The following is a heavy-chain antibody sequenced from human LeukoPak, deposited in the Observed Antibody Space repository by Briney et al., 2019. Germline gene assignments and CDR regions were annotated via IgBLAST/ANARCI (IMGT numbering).Heavy chain of an antibody. CDR3: AKGKDTLNPYWYFDV. D-gene: IGHD5-18*01. Sequence: GGSLRLSCAASGFSFDDYTMSWVRQAPGKGLEWVSGINWSGVSTGYADSVKGRFTISRDNTKNSLFLQLNSLRAEDTAFYYCAKGKDTLNPYWYFDVWGRGTLVSVSS. CDR1: GFSFDDYT. V-gene: IGHV3-20*04. CDR2: INWSGVST. J-gene: IGHJ2*01.